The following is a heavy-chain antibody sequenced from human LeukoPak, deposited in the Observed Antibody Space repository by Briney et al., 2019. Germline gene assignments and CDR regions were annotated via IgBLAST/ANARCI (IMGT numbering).Heavy chain of an antibody. Sequence: ASVKVSCKASGGTFSSYAISWVRQAPGQGLEWMGGIIPIFGTANYAQKFQGRVMITADKSTSTAYMELSSLRSEDTAVYYCARGLWFGEFAFDYWGQGTLVTVSS. CDR3: ARGLWFGEFAFDY. CDR2: IIPIFGTA. CDR1: GGTFSSYA. V-gene: IGHV1-69*06. D-gene: IGHD3-10*01. J-gene: IGHJ4*02.